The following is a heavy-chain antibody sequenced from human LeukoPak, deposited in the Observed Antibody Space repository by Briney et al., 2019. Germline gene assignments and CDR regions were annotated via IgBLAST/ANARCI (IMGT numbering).Heavy chain of an antibody. V-gene: IGHV4-34*01. D-gene: IGHD6-13*01. CDR2: INHSGST. Sequence: SETLSLTCAVYGGSFSGYYWSWIRQPPGKGLEWIGEINHSGSTNYNPSLKSRVTISVDTSKNQFSLKLSSVTAADTAVYYCARGEAATDWFDPWGQGTLVTVSS. CDR3: ARGEAATDWFDP. CDR1: GGSFSGYY. J-gene: IGHJ5*02.